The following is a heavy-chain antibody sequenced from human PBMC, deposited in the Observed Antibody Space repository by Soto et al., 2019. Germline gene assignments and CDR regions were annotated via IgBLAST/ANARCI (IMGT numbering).Heavy chain of an antibody. Sequence: SETLSLTCTVSGGSISSDAYYWCWIRQPPGKDLEWIGYIYSSGRTTYNPSLESRLTISIDTSKNQFSLQLNSVSAADTAVYYCARDRSNSPDFFDYWGQGTLVTVSS. J-gene: IGHJ4*02. CDR2: IYSSGRT. D-gene: IGHD6-6*01. CDR1: GGSISSDAYY. CDR3: ARDRSNSPDFFDY. V-gene: IGHV4-30-4*01.